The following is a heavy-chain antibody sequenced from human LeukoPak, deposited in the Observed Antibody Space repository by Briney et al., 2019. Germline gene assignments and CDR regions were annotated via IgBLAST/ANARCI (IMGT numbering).Heavy chain of an antibody. D-gene: IGHD6-19*01. CDR3: ARGSVAGTESDY. CDR2: ISYDGSNK. CDR1: GFTFSSYA. V-gene: IGHV3-30*04. Sequence: GGSLRLSCAASGFTFSSYAMHWVRQAPGKGLEWAAVISYDGSNKYYADSVKGRFTISRDNSKNTLYLQMNSLRAEDTAVYYCARGSVAGTESDYWGQGTLVTVSS. J-gene: IGHJ4*02.